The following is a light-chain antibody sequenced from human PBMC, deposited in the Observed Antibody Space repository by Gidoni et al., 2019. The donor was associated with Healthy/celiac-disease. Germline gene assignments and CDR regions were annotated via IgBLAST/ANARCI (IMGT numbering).Light chain of an antibody. CDR3: QQYNNWPPL. CDR2: GAT. V-gene: IGKV3-15*01. J-gene: IGKJ3*01. CDR1: QSVSSN. Sequence: EIVMTQSPATLSVSPGGRATLSCRASQSVSSNLAWYQQKPGQAPRLLIYGATTRATGIPARFSGSGSWTEFTLTISSLQSEDFAVYYCQQYNNWPPLFGPXTKVGIK.